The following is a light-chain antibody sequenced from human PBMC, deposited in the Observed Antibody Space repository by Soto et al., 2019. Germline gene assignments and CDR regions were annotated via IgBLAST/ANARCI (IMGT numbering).Light chain of an antibody. V-gene: IGKV1-39*01. J-gene: IGKJ3*01. CDR1: QSISSY. Sequence: DIQMTQSPSSLSASVGDRVTITCRASQSISSYLNWYQQKPGKAPKLLIYAASSLQSGVPSRFRGSGSGTDFTLTISSLQPEDFATYYCQQSYSTPRTFGPRTKVDIK. CDR2: AAS. CDR3: QQSYSTPRT.